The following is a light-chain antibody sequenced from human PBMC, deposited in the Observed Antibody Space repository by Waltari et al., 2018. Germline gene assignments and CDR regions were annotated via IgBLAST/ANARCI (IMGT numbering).Light chain of an antibody. CDR3: QQYYSTPFT. V-gene: IGKV4-1*01. J-gene: IGKJ3*01. Sequence: DIVMTQSPDSLAVSLGERATINCKSSQSVLYSSNNKNYLACYQQKPGQPPELPIYWASTRESGVPDRFSGSGSGTDFTLTISSLQAEDVAVYYCQQYYSTPFTFGPGTKVDIK. CDR2: WAS. CDR1: QSVLYSSNNKNY.